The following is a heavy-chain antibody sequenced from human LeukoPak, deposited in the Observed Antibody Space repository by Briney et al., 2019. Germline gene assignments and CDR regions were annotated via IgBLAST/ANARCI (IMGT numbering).Heavy chain of an antibody. CDR3: ARGWTYDSSGYSY. D-gene: IGHD3-22*01. CDR2: IYTSGST. Sequence: SETLSLTCTVSGGSISSGSYYWSWIRQPAGKGLEWIGRIYTSGSTNYNPSLKSRVTISVDTSKNQFSLKLSSVTAADTAVYYCARGWTYDSSGYSYWGQGILVTVSS. CDR1: GGSISSGSYY. V-gene: IGHV4-61*02. J-gene: IGHJ4*02.